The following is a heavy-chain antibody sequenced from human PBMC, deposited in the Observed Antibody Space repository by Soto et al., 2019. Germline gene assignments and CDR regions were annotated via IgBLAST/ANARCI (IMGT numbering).Heavy chain of an antibody. Sequence: PSETLSLTCAVSGGSITSANCWTWVRQPPGGGLEWIGEISHSGITNYKASLKSRVTMSVDKTKNDVSLKLTSVTAADTAVYYCARVLRGWFDPWGQGTPVTVSS. V-gene: IGHV4-4*02. J-gene: IGHJ5*02. CDR2: ISHSGIT. CDR1: GGSITSANC. CDR3: ARVLRGWFDP.